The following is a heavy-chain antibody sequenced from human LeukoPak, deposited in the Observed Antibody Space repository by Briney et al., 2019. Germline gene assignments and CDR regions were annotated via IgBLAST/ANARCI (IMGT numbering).Heavy chain of an antibody. V-gene: IGHV3-23*01. D-gene: IGHD3-3*01. CDR1: GFTFSSYA. CDR3: AKGTGYDFWSGYPYYYYYMDV. CDR2: ISGSGGST. J-gene: IGHJ6*03. Sequence: GGSLRLSCAASGFTFSSYAMSWVRQAPGKGLEWVSAISGSGGSTYYADSVKGRFTISRDNSKNTLYLQMNSLRAEGTAVYYCAKGTGYDFWSGYPYYYYYMDVWGKGTTVTVSS.